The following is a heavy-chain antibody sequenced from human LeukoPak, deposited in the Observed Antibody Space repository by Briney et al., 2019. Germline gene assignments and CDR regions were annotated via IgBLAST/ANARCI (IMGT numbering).Heavy chain of an antibody. CDR3: AKDSKRGIAVAGMRH. D-gene: IGHD6-19*01. CDR2: IHPSSGST. V-gene: IGHV1-46*01. J-gene: IGHJ4*02. Sequence: ASVKVSCKASGYTFTRYYMHWVRQAPGQGLEWMGIIHPSSGSTSYAQKFEGRVTLTRDTSTSTVYMELISLRSEDTAVYYCAKDSKRGIAVAGMRHWGQGTLVTVSS. CDR1: GYTFTRYY.